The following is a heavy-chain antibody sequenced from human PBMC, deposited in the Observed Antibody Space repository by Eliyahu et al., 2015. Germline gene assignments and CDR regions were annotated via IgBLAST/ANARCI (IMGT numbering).Heavy chain of an antibody. Sequence: QVQLQQWGAGLLKPSXXLXLTCAVYGGSFSGYYWSWXXXPXGKGXEWIGEINHSGSTNYNPSLKSRVTISVDTSKNQFSLKLSSVTAADTAVYYCAIQLWPDNGFDYWGQGTLVTVSS. V-gene: IGHV4-34*01. J-gene: IGHJ4*02. D-gene: IGHD5-18*01. CDR3: AIQLWPDNGFDY. CDR1: GGSFSGYY. CDR2: INHSGST.